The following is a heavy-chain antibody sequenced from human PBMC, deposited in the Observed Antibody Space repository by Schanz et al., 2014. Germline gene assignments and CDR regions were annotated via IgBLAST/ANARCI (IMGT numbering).Heavy chain of an antibody. J-gene: IGHJ6*02. Sequence: QEQLVQSGAEVRKPGVSVKVSCKASGYTFSDSYVHWVRQAPGQGLEWMGWINPDSGDTNFAQKFQGWVTMTRDTSTSAVYMELSRLTSDDTALYYCARDGHSSIWDSYYFYGLDVWGQGTTVTVSS. CDR3: ARDGHSSIWDSYYFYGLDV. D-gene: IGHD6-13*01. CDR2: INPDSGDT. V-gene: IGHV1-2*04. CDR1: GYTFSDSY.